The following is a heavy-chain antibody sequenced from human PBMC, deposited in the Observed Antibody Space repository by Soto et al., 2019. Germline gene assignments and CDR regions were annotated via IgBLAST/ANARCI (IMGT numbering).Heavy chain of an antibody. CDR2: ISAYNGNT. CDR1: GYTFTSYG. CDR3: ARERGFWSGPGSPFDP. J-gene: IGHJ5*02. Sequence: QVQLVQSGAEVKKPGASVKVSCKASGYTFTSYGISWVRQAPGQGLEWMGWISAYNGNTNYAQKLQGRVTMTTDTSTSTAYIELRSLRSDDTAVYYCARERGFWSGPGSPFDPWGQGTLVTVSS. D-gene: IGHD3-3*01. V-gene: IGHV1-18*04.